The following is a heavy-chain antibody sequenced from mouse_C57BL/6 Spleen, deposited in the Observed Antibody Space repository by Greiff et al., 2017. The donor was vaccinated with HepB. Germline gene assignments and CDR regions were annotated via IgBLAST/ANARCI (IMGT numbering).Heavy chain of an antibody. CDR2: IDPENGDT. Sequence: VQLQQSGAVLVRPGASVKLSCTASGFNIKDDYMHWVKQRPEQGLEWIGWIDPENGDTEYASKFQGKATITADTSSNTAYLQLSSLTSEDTAVYYCTTYYGSSYSMDYWGQGTSVTVSS. CDR3: TTYYGSSYSMDY. V-gene: IGHV14-4*01. J-gene: IGHJ4*01. CDR1: GFNIKDDY. D-gene: IGHD1-1*01.